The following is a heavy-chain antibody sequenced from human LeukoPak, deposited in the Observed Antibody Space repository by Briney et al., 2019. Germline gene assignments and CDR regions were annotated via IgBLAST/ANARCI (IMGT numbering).Heavy chain of an antibody. CDR1: EFTFSRYW. CDR3: ARVSRYSYGSFDY. V-gene: IGHV3-7*01. Sequence: GGSLRLSCAASEFTFSRYWMSWVRQAPGMGLEWVANIKQDGSEKYYVDSVKGRFTISRDDAKNSLYLQLNSLRVEDTAVYLCARVSRYSYGSFDYWGQGTLVTVSS. CDR2: IKQDGSEK. D-gene: IGHD5-18*01. J-gene: IGHJ4*02.